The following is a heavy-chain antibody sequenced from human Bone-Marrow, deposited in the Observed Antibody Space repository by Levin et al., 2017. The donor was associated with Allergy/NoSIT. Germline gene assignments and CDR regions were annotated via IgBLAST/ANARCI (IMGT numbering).Heavy chain of an antibody. D-gene: IGHD3-10*01. CDR2: IYPADSDT. Sequence: LGESLKISCKGSGHTFTTYWIAWVRQMPGKGLEWMGIIYPADSDTRYSPSFQGQVTISADKSIGAVYLQWSSLKASDTAMYYCARQTCYYSDSESYCPFDYWGQGTLVTVSS. V-gene: IGHV5-51*01. CDR3: ARQTCYYSDSESYCPFDY. CDR1: GHTFTTYW. J-gene: IGHJ4*02.